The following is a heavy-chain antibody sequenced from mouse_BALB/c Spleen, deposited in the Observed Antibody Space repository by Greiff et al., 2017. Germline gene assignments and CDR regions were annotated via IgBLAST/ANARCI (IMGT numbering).Heavy chain of an antibody. CDR2: SRNKANDYTT. D-gene: IGHD2-1*01. CDR3: ARDADANYGRYFDY. Sequence: EVMLVESGGGLVQPGGCLRLSCATSGFTFSDFYMEWVRQPPGKRLEWIAASRNKANDYTTEYSASVKGRFIVSRDTSQSILYLQMNALRAEDTAIYYCARDADANYGRYFDYWGQGTTLTVSS. CDR1: GFTFSDFY. V-gene: IGHV7-1*02. J-gene: IGHJ2*01.